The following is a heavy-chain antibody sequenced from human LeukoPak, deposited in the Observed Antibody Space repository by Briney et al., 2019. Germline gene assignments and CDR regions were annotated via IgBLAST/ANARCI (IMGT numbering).Heavy chain of an antibody. V-gene: IGHV3-20*04. CDR1: ESTFDHYA. Sequence: GGSLRLSCAASESTFDHYAMNWVRQAPGKGLEWVSGINWNGGSTGYADSVKGRFTISRDNAKNSLYLQMNSLRAEDTALYYCAREGMTTVTTGNFYYYMDVWGKGTTVTVSS. J-gene: IGHJ6*03. CDR2: INWNGGST. CDR3: AREGMTTVTTGNFYYYMDV. D-gene: IGHD4-17*01.